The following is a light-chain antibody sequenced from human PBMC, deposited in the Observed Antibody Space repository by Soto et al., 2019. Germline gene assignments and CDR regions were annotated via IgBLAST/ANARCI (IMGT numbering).Light chain of an antibody. CDR3: QHSGRPPQT. Sequence: EIVLTQSPGTLSLSPGERATLSCRASQSLGSTYLAWYQHKPGQAPRLLIYGASTRATGIPDRFSGSGSGTDFTLTINRLEPEDFAVYYCQHSGRPPQTFGQGTKVEIK. J-gene: IGKJ1*01. V-gene: IGKV3-20*01. CDR2: GAS. CDR1: QSLGSTY.